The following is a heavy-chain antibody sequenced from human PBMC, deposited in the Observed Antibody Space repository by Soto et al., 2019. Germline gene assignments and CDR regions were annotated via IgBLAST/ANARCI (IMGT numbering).Heavy chain of an antibody. CDR3: ARDYDVFDY. D-gene: IGHD3-16*01. V-gene: IGHV4-4*02. CDR1: SVSITSSNW. CDR2: ISHSGTV. Sequence: PSETLSLTCDVSSVSITSSNWWTWVRQPPGKGLEWLGKISHSGTVNYNATLRSRVTISVDKPKNQLSLKLMSVTAADTAVYYCARDYDVFDYWGPGIMVTVSS. J-gene: IGHJ4*02.